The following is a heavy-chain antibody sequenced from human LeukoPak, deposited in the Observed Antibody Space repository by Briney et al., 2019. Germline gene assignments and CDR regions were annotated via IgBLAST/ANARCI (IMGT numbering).Heavy chain of an antibody. D-gene: IGHD3-22*01. CDR3: ARRYYDSIDY. CDR2: IWNDGSNK. Sequence: GRSLRLSCAASGFTFSTYGMHWVRQAPGKGLEWGAVIWNDGSNKYFADSVKGRFTISRDNSKNTLYLQMDSLRAEDTAVYFCARRYYDSIDYWGQGTLVTVSS. J-gene: IGHJ4*02. V-gene: IGHV3-33*01. CDR1: GFTFSTYG.